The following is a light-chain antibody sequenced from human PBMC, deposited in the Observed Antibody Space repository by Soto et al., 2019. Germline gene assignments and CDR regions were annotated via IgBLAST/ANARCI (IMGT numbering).Light chain of an antibody. CDR1: QSISSW. V-gene: IGKV1-5*01. CDR2: DAS. CDR3: QLYNSYST. Sequence: DLQMTQSPSTLSSPLGDSVTITCRASQSISSWLAWYQQKPGKAPKLLIYDASSFESAVTARFSGSVSGTELTLTITSLQTDEFATYYCQLYNSYSTLGKGTKGDI. J-gene: IGKJ1*01.